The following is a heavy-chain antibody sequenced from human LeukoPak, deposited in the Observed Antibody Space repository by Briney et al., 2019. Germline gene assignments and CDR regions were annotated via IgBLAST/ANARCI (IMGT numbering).Heavy chain of an antibody. V-gene: IGHV3-33*01. CDR1: GFTFSLYG. CDR3: ARGFGELSLGFDF. Sequence: GGSLRLSCAASGFTFSLYGVHWVRQAPGKGLEWVAVIWYDGSYKYYADSVKGRFTISRDNSKNTLYLQMNSLRAEDTAVYYCARGFGELSLGFDFWGQGTLVTVSS. CDR2: IWYDGSYK. D-gene: IGHD3-10*01. J-gene: IGHJ4*02.